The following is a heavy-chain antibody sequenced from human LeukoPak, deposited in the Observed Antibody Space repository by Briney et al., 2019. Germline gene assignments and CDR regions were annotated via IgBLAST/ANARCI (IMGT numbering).Heavy chain of an antibody. CDR2: INHSGST. Sequence: SETLSLTCAVYGGSFSGYYWSWIRQPPGKGLEWIGEINHSGSTNYNPSLKSRVTISVDTSKNQFSLKLSSVTAADTAVFYCARSAVIVATNPYYYYGMDVWGQGTTVTVSS. CDR1: GGSFSGYY. J-gene: IGHJ6*02. V-gene: IGHV4-34*01. D-gene: IGHD5-12*01. CDR3: ARSAVIVATNPYYYYGMDV.